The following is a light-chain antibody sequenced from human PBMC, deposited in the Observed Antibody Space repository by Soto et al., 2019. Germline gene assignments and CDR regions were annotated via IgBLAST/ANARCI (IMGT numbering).Light chain of an antibody. CDR2: GAS. CDR3: QQYNRWPRT. J-gene: IGKJ1*01. Sequence: EIVMTQSPATLSVSPGERATLSCRASQSVSSNLAWYQQKPGQAPRLLIYGASTRATGIPARFSGSGSGTEFTLTISSLQSEDFAVYYCQQYNRWPRTFGHGTKVDIK. V-gene: IGKV3-15*01. CDR1: QSVSSN.